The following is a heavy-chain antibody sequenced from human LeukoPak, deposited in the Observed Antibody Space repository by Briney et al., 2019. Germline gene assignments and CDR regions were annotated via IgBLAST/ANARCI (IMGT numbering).Heavy chain of an antibody. J-gene: IGHJ6*03. Sequence: PGGSLRLSCAASGFTFSRFWVTWVRQAPGKGLEWVANIHPHGSEEYYVDSVKGRFTISRDNAKNSLYLQMDSLRAEDTAVYYCIILTLVTAPRHYMDVWGKGTTVTVSS. CDR2: IHPHGSEE. D-gene: IGHD2-21*02. CDR3: IILTLVTAPRHYMDV. CDR1: GFTFSRFW. V-gene: IGHV3-7*01.